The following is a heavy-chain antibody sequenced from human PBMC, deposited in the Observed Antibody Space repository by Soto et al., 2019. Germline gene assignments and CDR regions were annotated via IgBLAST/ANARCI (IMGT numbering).Heavy chain of an antibody. CDR2: ISAYNGNT. V-gene: IGHV1-18*01. CDR3: ARDRIGTVTTHKQNWFDP. J-gene: IGHJ5*02. D-gene: IGHD4-17*01. Sequence: ASVKVSCKASGYTFTSYGISWVRQAPGQGLEWMGWISAYNGNTNYAQKLQGRVTMTTDTSTSTAYMELRSLRSDDTAVYYCARDRIGTVTTHKQNWFDPWGQGTLVTVSS. CDR1: GYTFTSYG.